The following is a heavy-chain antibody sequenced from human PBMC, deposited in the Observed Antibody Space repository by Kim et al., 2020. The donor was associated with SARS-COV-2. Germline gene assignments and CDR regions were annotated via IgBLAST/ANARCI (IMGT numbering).Heavy chain of an antibody. V-gene: IGHV3-30*03. D-gene: IGHD6-13*01. CDR2: ISYDGSHI. CDR3: VREKDGYSSSYAMGV. Sequence: GGSLRLSCAASGFTFSSYGMHWVRQAPGKGLEWVAVISYDGSHIYYADSVKGRFTISRDNSKSTLYLQMNSLRAEDTAVYNCVREKDGYSSSYAMGVWGQGTTVTVSS. CDR1: GFTFSSYG. J-gene: IGHJ6*02.